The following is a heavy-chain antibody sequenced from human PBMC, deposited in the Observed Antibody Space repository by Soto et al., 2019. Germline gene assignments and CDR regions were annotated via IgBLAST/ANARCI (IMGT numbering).Heavy chain of an antibody. V-gene: IGHV4-59*01. Sequence: SETLSLTCTVSGGSISSYYWSWIRQPPGKGLEWIGYIYYSGSTNYNPSLKSRVTISVDTSKNQFSLKLSSVTAADTAVYYCARASYGSGSYYKTPPWFDPWGQGTLVTVSS. J-gene: IGHJ5*02. CDR1: GGSISSYY. CDR3: ARASYGSGSYYKTPPWFDP. D-gene: IGHD3-10*01. CDR2: IYYSGST.